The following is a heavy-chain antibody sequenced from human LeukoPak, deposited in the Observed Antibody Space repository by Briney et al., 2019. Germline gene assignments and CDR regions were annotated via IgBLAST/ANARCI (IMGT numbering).Heavy chain of an antibody. D-gene: IGHD3-22*01. CDR1: GFNFSSAA. J-gene: IGHJ6*02. CDR3: VKSSRVVVIANHYYYYGMDV. V-gene: IGHV3-23*01. Sequence: GGSLRLSCAASGFNFSSAAMRWVRQAPGKGLEWVPDISGSGGSTYYADSVKGRFTISRDNSKNTLYLQMNSLRAEDTALYYCVKSSRVVVIANHYYYYGMDVWGQGTTVTVSS. CDR2: ISGSGGST.